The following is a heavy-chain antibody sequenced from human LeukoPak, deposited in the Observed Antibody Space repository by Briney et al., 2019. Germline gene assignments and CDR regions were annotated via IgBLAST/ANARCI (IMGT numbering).Heavy chain of an antibody. V-gene: IGHV1-2*02. CDR3: ARGGRHYYDSSGYPAY. CDR1: GYTFTGYY. J-gene: IGHJ4*02. CDR2: INPNSGGT. Sequence: ASVKVSCKASGYTFTGYYMHWVRQAPGQGLEWMGWINPNSGGTSYAQKFQGRVTMTRDTSISTAYMELTRLISDDTAVYYCARGGRHYYDSSGYPAYWGQGTLVTVSS. D-gene: IGHD3-22*01.